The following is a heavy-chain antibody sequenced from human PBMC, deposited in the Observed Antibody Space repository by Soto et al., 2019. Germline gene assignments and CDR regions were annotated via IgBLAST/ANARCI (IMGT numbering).Heavy chain of an antibody. V-gene: IGHV3-30*18. Sequence: QVQLVESGGGVVQPGRSLRLSCAASGFSFSNYDMHWVRQAPGKGLEWVALISNDGDKKYYADSVKGRFSISRDNSKNALYLQMNTLRAEDTAVYYCAKAIPLYDYGMDVWGQGTTVTVSS. CDR2: ISNDGDKK. CDR1: GFSFSNYD. J-gene: IGHJ6*02. CDR3: AKAIPLYDYGMDV. D-gene: IGHD2-2*02.